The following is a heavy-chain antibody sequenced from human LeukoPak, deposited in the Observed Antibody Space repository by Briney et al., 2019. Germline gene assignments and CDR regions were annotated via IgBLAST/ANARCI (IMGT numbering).Heavy chain of an antibody. CDR1: GYTFTGYF. CDR2: INPNSGGT. V-gene: IGHV1-2*02. Sequence: GASVKVSCKASGYTFTGYFMHWVRQAPGQGLEWMGWINPNSGGTKYAEKFQGRVTMTRDTSISTVYMELSSLRSDDTAVYYCASPRGFKAFDCWGQGTLVTVSS. D-gene: IGHD3-3*01. J-gene: IGHJ4*02. CDR3: ASPRGFKAFDC.